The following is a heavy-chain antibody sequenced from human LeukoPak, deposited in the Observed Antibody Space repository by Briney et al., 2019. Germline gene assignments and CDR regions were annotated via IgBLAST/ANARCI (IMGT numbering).Heavy chain of an antibody. CDR1: GFTVSSNY. V-gene: IGHV3-53*01. Sequence: GGSLRLSCTASGFTVSSNYMSWVRQAPGKGLEWVSVIYSGGSTYYADSVKGRFTISRDNSKNTLYLQMNSLRVEDTAVYYCARDLFGVVTSDDAFDIWGQGTMVTVSS. J-gene: IGHJ3*02. D-gene: IGHD3-3*01. CDR2: IYSGGST. CDR3: ARDLFGVVTSDDAFDI.